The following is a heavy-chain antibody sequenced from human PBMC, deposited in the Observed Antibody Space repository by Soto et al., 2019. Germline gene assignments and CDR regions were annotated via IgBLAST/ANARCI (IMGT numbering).Heavy chain of an antibody. J-gene: IGHJ4*02. CDR3: TKDRYDILTGYEYYFDN. V-gene: IGHV3-30*18. Sequence: QVQLVESGGGVVQPGRSLRLSCAASGFTFRTYGMHWVRQAPGKGLEWVAVISYDGGSKYYADSVKGRFTISRDNSKNTVYLQMNSLRAKDTAVYYCTKDRYDILTGYEYYFDNWGQGTLVTVST. CDR1: GFTFRTYG. CDR2: ISYDGGSK. D-gene: IGHD3-9*01.